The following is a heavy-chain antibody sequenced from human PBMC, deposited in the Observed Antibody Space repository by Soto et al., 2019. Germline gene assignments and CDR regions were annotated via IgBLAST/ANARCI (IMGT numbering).Heavy chain of an antibody. CDR2: IYPGDSDT. CDR1: GYSFTSYW. Sequence: PGESLKISCKGSGYSFTSYWIGWVRQMPGKGLEWMGIIYPGDSDTRYSPSFQGQVTISADKSISTAYLQWSSLKASDTAMYYCARSKFKWVVPALYYFDYWGQGTLVTVSS. CDR3: ARSKFKWVVPALYYFDY. D-gene: IGHD2-2*01. V-gene: IGHV5-51*01. J-gene: IGHJ4*02.